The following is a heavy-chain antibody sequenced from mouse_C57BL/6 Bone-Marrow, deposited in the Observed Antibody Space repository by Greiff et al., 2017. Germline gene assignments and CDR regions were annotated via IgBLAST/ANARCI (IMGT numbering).Heavy chain of an antibody. J-gene: IGHJ4*01. CDR3: TRGGYDGYSYYAMDY. CDR1: GFTFSSYA. CDR2: ISSGGDYI. V-gene: IGHV5-9-1*02. Sequence: EVQLVESGEGLVKPGGSLKLSCAASGFTFSSYAMSWVRQTPEKRLEWVAYISSGGDYIYYADNVKGRFTISRDNARNTLYLQMSSLKSEDTAMYYCTRGGYDGYSYYAMDYWGQGTSVTVSS. D-gene: IGHD2-3*01.